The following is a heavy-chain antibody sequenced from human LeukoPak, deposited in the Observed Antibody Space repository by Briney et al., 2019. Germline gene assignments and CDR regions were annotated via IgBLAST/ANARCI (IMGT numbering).Heavy chain of an antibody. D-gene: IGHD3-16*02. Sequence: GASVKVSCKASGYTFTSYDINWVRQATGQGLEWMGWMNPNSGNTGCAQKFQGRVTMTRNTSISTAYMELGSLRSEDTAVYYCARAPSFRGLRSRWFDPWGQGTLVTVSS. CDR3: ARAPSFRGLRSRWFDP. CDR2: MNPNSGNT. V-gene: IGHV1-8*01. CDR1: GYTFTSYD. J-gene: IGHJ5*02.